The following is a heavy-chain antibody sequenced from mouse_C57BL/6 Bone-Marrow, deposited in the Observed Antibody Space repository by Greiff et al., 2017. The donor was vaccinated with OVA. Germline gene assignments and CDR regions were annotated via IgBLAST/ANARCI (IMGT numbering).Heavy chain of an antibody. CDR1: GFTFSDYY. J-gene: IGHJ3*01. V-gene: IGHV5-16*01. CDR2: INYDGSST. D-gene: IGHD1-1*01. CDR3: ARSDYYGSSSWFAY. Sequence: EVMLVESEGGLVQPGSSMKLSCTASGFTFSDYYMAWVRQVPEKGLEWVANINYDGSSTYYLDSLKSRFIISRDNAKNILYLQMSSLKSEDTATYYCARSDYYGSSSWFAYWGQGTLVTVSA.